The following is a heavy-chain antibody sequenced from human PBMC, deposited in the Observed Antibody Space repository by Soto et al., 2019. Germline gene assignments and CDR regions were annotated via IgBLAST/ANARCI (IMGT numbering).Heavy chain of an antibody. CDR1: GFTFSSYS. J-gene: IGHJ6*02. CDR2: ISSSSSTI. D-gene: IGHD5-12*01. Sequence: GGSLRLSCAASGFTFSSYSMNWVRQAPGKGLEWVSYISSSSSTIYYADSVKGRFTISRDNAKNSLHLQMNSLRDEDTAVYYCAREYSGYDFYYYGMDGWGQGTTVTFSS. V-gene: IGHV3-48*02. CDR3: AREYSGYDFYYYGMDG.